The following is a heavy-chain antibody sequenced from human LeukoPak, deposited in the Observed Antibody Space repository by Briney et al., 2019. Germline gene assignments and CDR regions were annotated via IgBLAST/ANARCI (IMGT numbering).Heavy chain of an antibody. Sequence: RGSLRLSCAASGFTFSSYSMNWVRQAPGKGLDWVSSISSSSSYIYYADSVKGRFTISRDNADNSLYLQINSLRAEDTAVYYCAREDIVASYFDYWGQGTLVTVSS. D-gene: IGHD5-12*01. J-gene: IGHJ4*02. CDR1: GFTFSSYS. V-gene: IGHV3-21*01. CDR2: ISSSSSYI. CDR3: AREDIVASYFDY.